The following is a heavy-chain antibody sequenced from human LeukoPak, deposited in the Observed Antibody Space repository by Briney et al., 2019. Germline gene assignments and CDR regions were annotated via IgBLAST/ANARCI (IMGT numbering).Heavy chain of an antibody. CDR1: GYTFTSYY. CDR2: INPSGGST. D-gene: IGHD2-15*01. J-gene: IGHJ6*03. Sequence: GASAKVSCKASGYTFTSYYMHWVRQAPGQGLEWMGIINPSGGSTSYAQKFQGRVTMTRDTSTSTVYMELSSLRSEDTAVYYCARDSVVVAATPRLYYYYYYMDVWGKGTTVTVSS. CDR3: ARDSVVVAATPRLYYYYYYMDV. V-gene: IGHV1-46*01.